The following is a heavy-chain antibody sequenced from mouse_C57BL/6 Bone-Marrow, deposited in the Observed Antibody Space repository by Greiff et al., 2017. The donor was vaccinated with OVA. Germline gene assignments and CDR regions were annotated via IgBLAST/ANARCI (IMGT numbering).Heavy chain of an antibody. D-gene: IGHD2-3*01. CDR1: GYAFTNYL. CDR2: INPGSGGT. J-gene: IGHJ3*01. Sequence: VQLQQSGAELVRPGTSVKVSCKASGYAFTNYLIEWVKQRPGQGLEWIGVINPGSGGTNYNEKCKGKATLTADKSSSTAYMQLSSLTSEDSAVYFCARGDYDGYYTFAYGGQGTLVTVSA. V-gene: IGHV1-54*01. CDR3: ARGDYDGYYTFAY.